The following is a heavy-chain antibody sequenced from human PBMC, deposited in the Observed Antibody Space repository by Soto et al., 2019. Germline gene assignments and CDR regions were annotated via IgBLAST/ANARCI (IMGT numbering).Heavy chain of an antibody. J-gene: IGHJ5*02. V-gene: IGHV1-8*01. Sequence: QVQLVQSGAEVKKPGASVKVSCKASGYTFTSYDINWVRQATGQGLEWMGWMNPNSGNTGYTQKFPGRVTMTRNTPISTAYTELSSLRSEDTAVYYCAREGSAAGTGWFDPWGQGTLVSVSS. CDR2: MNPNSGNT. D-gene: IGHD6-13*01. CDR1: GYTFTSYD. CDR3: AREGSAAGTGWFDP.